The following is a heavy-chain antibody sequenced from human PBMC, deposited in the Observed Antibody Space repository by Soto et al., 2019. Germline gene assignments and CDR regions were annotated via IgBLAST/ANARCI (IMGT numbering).Heavy chain of an antibody. CDR1: GFTFSSYG. CDR2: IWYDGSNK. Sequence: QVQLVESGGGVVQPGRSLRLSCAASGFTFSSYGMHWVRQAPGKGLEWVAVIWYDGSNKYYADSVKGRFTISRDNSKNTLYLQMNSLRAEDTAVYYCAREYNGNYDYWGQGTLVTVSS. J-gene: IGHJ4*02. V-gene: IGHV3-33*01. D-gene: IGHD1-7*01. CDR3: AREYNGNYDY.